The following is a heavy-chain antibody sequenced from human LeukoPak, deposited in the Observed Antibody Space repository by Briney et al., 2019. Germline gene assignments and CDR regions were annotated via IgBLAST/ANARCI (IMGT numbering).Heavy chain of an antibody. D-gene: IGHD6-13*01. CDR2: ISSSSSYI. CDR1: GFTFSSYS. Sequence: GGSLRLSRAASGFTFSSYSMNWVRQAPGKGLEWVSSISSSSSYIYYADSVKGRFTISRDNAKNSLYLQMNSLRAEDTAVYYCATSGDSSSWYEGDYWGQGTLVTVSS. CDR3: ATSGDSSSWYEGDY. J-gene: IGHJ4*02. V-gene: IGHV3-21*01.